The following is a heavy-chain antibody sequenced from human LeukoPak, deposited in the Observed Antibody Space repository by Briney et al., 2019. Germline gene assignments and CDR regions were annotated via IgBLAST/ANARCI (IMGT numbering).Heavy chain of an antibody. Sequence: ASVKVSCKASGYTFTDDYVQWVRQAPGQGLEWMGWTTPNSGGTNYVQKFQGRVTMTRDTSISTAYMELSRLRSDDTAVYYCARDHCTSTGCYENYYYGLDVWGQGTTVTVSS. CDR1: GYTFTDDY. V-gene: IGHV1-2*02. CDR2: TTPNSGGT. J-gene: IGHJ6*02. CDR3: ARDHCTSTGCYENYYYGLDV. D-gene: IGHD2-2*01.